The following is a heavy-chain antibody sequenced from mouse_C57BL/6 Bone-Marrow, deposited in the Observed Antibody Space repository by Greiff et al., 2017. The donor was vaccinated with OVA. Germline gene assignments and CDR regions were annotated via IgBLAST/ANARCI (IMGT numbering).Heavy chain of an antibody. CDR1: GYTFTDYN. CDR2: INPNNGGT. CDR3: ARRITTPVGGFAY. D-gene: IGHD1-1*01. V-gene: IGHV1-22*01. J-gene: IGHJ3*01. Sequence: EVQLQQSGPELVKPGASVKMSCKASGYTFTDYNMHWVKQSHGKSLEWIGYINPNNGGTSYNQKFKGKATLTVNKSSSTAYMELRSLTSEDSAVYYCARRITTPVGGFAYWGQGTLVTVSA.